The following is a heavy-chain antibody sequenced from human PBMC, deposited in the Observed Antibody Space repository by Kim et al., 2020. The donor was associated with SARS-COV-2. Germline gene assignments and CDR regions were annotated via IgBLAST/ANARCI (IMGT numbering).Heavy chain of an antibody. CDR1: GFTFSSYW. CDR3: ARSIVVPSTDY. V-gene: IGHV3-74*01. D-gene: IGHD1-26*01. J-gene: IGHJ4*02. Sequence: GGSLRLSCAASGFTFSSYWMHWVRQAPGKGLVWVSRINSDGSGTVYADSVKGRFTISRDNAKNTLYLQMNSLRVEDTAVYYCARSIVVPSTDYWGQGTLVTVSS. CDR2: INSDGSGT.